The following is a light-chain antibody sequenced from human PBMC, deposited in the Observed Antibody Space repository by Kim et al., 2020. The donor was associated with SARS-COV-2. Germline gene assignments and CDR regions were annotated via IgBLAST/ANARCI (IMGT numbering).Light chain of an antibody. CDR1: QSLVHSDGNTY. CDR2: KVS. Sequence: PAAISCGSRQSLVHSDGNTYLNWFHQRPGQSPRRLICKVSKRDSGVPDRFSGSGSGTDFTLKISRVEAEDLGVYYCMQGTHWPLTFGGGTKVDIK. J-gene: IGKJ4*01. CDR3: MQGTHWPLT. V-gene: IGKV2-30*02.